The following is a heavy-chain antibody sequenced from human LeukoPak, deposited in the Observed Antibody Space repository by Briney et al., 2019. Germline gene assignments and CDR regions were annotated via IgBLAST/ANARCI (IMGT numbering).Heavy chain of an antibody. Sequence: DSVKVSCMASGYTFSDYYIHWVRQAPGQGLEYVGWITPKSGDTYSPQRFQGRVTMTRDASISTAYMELSSLRSDDTAVYFCARVRLADERAWAYWGQGTLVTVSS. CDR1: GYTFSDYY. V-gene: IGHV1-2*02. CDR3: ARVRLADERAWAY. CDR2: ITPKSGDT. J-gene: IGHJ4*02. D-gene: IGHD3-3*02.